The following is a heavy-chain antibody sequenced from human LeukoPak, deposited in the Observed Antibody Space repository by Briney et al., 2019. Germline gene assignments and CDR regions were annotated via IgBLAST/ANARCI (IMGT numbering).Heavy chain of an antibody. D-gene: IGHD3/OR15-3a*01. J-gene: IGHJ4*02. Sequence: PSETLSLTCTVSGASISSGSNSWGWIRQPAGKGLEWIGRINTSGATNYNPSLKSRVTMSIDTSKNQFSLKLSSVTAADTAVYYCARQTGSGLFILPGGQGTLVTVSS. V-gene: IGHV4-61*02. CDR3: ARQTGSGLFILP. CDR1: GASISSGSNS. CDR2: INTSGAT.